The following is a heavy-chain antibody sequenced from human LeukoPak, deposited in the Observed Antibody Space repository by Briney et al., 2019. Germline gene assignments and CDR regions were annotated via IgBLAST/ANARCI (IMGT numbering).Heavy chain of an antibody. CDR1: GYTFTDYY. V-gene: IGHV1-2*02. CDR2: INPSSGGT. J-gene: IGHJ4*02. CDR3: YRETYYYDSSGYYEVY. D-gene: IGHD3-22*01. Sequence: GASVKVSCKASGYTFTDYYMHWVRQAPGQGLEWMGWINPSSGGTNYAQKLQGRVTMTTDTSTSTAYMELRSLRSDDTAVYYCYRETYYYDSSGYYEVYWGQGTLVTVSS.